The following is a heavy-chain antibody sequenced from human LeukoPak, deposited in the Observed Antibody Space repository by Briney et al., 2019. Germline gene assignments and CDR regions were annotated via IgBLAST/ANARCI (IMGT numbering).Heavy chain of an antibody. V-gene: IGHV3-33*08. CDR3: ARDSNYYYGMDV. Sequence: PGGSLRLSCAASGFTFGSYSMHWVRQAPGKGLEWVAVIWYDGSNKYYADSVKGRFSISRDNSKNTLYLQMNSLRAEDTAVYYCARDSNYYYGMDVWGQGTTVTVSS. CDR2: IWYDGSNK. J-gene: IGHJ6*02. CDR1: GFTFGSYS.